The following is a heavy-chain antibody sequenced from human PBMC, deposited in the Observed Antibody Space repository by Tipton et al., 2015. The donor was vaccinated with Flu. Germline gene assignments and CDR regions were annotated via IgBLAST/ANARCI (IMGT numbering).Heavy chain of an antibody. CDR3: ARDRGYSSPPTLSLGY. V-gene: IGHV3-66*01. CDR1: GFTVSSNY. J-gene: IGHJ4*02. D-gene: IGHD6-13*01. CDR2: IYSGGST. Sequence: SLRLSCAASGFTVSSNYMSWVRQAPGKGLEWVSVIYSGGSTYYADSVKGRFTISRDNSKNTLYLQMNSLRAEDTPVYYCARDRGYSSPPTLSLGYWGQGTLVTVSS.